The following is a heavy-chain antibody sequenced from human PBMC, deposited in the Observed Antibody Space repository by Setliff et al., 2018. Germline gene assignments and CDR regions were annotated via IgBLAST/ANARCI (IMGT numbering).Heavy chain of an antibody. Sequence: ETLSLSCVASGFTISNYWMSWVRQAPGKGLEWVANIKGDGSEKFYLDSVKGRFTISRDNAKNSLYLQMNTLRTEDTAVYYCASLPYYDSSGYSLSYYWGQGTLVTVSS. CDR1: GFTISNYW. D-gene: IGHD3-22*01. CDR3: ASLPYYDSSGYSLSYY. J-gene: IGHJ4*02. V-gene: IGHV3-7*01. CDR2: IKGDGSEK.